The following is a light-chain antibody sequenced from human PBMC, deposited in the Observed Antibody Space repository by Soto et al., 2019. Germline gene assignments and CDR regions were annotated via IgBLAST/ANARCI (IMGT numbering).Light chain of an antibody. J-gene: IGLJ2*01. CDR1: SRDVGGYNY. V-gene: IGLV2-14*01. CDR2: EVS. Sequence: QSALTQPASVSGSPGQSITISCTGTSRDVGGYNYVSWYQQHPGKAPKLMIYEVSNRPSGVSNRFSGSKSGNTASLTISRLQAEDEADYYCSSYTSSSTLVVFGGGTKLTVL. CDR3: SSYTSSSTLVV.